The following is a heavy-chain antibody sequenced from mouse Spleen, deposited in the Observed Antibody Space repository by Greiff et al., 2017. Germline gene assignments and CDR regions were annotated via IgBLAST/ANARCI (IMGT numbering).Heavy chain of an antibody. CDR2: IDPSDSYT. V-gene: IGHV1-50*01. CDR1: GYTFTSYW. Sequence: QVQLQQPGAELVKPGASVKLSCKASGYTFTSYWMQWVKQRPGQGLEWIGEIDPSDSYTNYNQKFKGKATLTVDTSSSTAYMQLSSLTSEDSAVYYCARRRNYYRYDDWYFDVWGAGTTVTVSS. J-gene: IGHJ1*01. CDR3: ARRRNYYRYDDWYFDV. D-gene: IGHD2-14*01.